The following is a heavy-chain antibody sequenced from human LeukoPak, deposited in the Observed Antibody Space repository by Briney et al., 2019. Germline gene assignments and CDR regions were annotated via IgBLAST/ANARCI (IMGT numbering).Heavy chain of an antibody. Sequence: PSETLSLTCAFSGGSISTDYWSWVRQPPGKGLQWIGHIYYSGSTNYNPSLRSRVTISLNTAKNQFSLRLRSVTAADTAVYYCARRVAVGNYFDPWGQGTLVTVSS. CDR3: ARRVAVGNYFDP. J-gene: IGHJ5*02. V-gene: IGHV4-59*08. CDR2: IYYSGST. CDR1: GGSISTDY. D-gene: IGHD4-11*01.